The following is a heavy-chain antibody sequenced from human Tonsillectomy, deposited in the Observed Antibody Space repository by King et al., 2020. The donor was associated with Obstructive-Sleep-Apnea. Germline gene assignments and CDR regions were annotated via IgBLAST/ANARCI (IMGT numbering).Heavy chain of an antibody. CDR1: GDSISSYY. D-gene: IGHD7-27*01. CDR2: VYYNGST. J-gene: IGHJ6*02. V-gene: IGHV4-59*08. CDR3: ARHLSWGAKYSYYGMDV. Sequence: VQLQESGPGLVKPSETLSLTCSVSGDSISSYYWSWIRQPPGKGLEWIGFVYYNGSTNYDPSLKSRVTISADTSKNQISLRLSSVTAADTAVYYCARHLSWGAKYSYYGMDVWGQGTTVIVSS.